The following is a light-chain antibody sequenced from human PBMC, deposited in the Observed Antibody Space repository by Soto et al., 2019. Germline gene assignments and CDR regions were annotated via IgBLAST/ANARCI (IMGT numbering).Light chain of an antibody. J-gene: IGLJ1*01. CDR1: SNDIGGYNY. Sequence: QSVLTQPASMSGSPGQSVTISCAGISNDIGGYNYVSWYQHHPGTAPKLIIYDVSSRPSGVSHRFSGSKSGNTASLTISGLQAEDEADYYCSSFSVASPLFGTGTKVTVL. V-gene: IGLV2-14*01. CDR2: DVS. CDR3: SSFSVASPL.